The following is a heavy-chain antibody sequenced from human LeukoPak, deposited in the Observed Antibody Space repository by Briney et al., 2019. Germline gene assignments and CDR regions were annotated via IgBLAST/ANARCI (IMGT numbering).Heavy chain of an antibody. J-gene: IGHJ3*02. D-gene: IGHD3-16*01. Sequence: GGSLRLSCAASGFTFSSYPIYWVRQAPGKGLEHVSAISGDGETTFYADSVKGRFTISRDNSKNTLYLQMGSLRTEDMAVYYCARVGDVTAFDIWGQGTMVTVSS. CDR2: ISGDGETT. CDR1: GFTFSSYP. V-gene: IGHV3-64*02. CDR3: ARVGDVTAFDI.